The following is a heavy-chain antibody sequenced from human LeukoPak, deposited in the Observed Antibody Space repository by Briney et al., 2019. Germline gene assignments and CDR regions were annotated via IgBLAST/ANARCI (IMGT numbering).Heavy chain of an antibody. CDR1: GFTFSSYA. J-gene: IGHJ3*02. CDR3: AKAYTSGSYFIDDAFDI. Sequence: PGGTLRLSCAASGFTFSSYAMSWVRQAPGKGLEWVSAISGSGLSTYYADSVKGRFSISRDNSKNTLYLQMNSLRAEDTAVYYCAKAYTSGSYFIDDAFDIWGRGTMVTASS. D-gene: IGHD3-10*01. CDR2: ISGSGLST. V-gene: IGHV3-23*01.